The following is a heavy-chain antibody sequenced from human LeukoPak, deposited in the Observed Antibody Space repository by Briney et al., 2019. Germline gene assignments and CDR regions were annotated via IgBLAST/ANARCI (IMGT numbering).Heavy chain of an antibody. J-gene: IGHJ4*02. CDR2: IIPILGIA. D-gene: IGHD3-22*01. CDR3: ARAESNYYDSSGSSPFDY. CDR1: GGTFSSYA. V-gene: IGHV1-69*04. Sequence: SVKASCKASGGTFSSYAISWVRQAPGQGLEWMGRIIPILGIANYAQKFQGRVTITADKSTSTAYMELSSLRSEDTAVYYCARAESNYYDSSGSSPFDYWGQGTLVTVSS.